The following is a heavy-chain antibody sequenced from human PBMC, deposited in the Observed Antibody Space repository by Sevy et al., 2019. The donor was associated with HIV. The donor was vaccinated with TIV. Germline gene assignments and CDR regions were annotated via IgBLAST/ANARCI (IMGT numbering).Heavy chain of an antibody. D-gene: IGHD3-9*01. CDR3: AKDLYYDILTGDATDAFDM. CDR1: GFTFNAYD. CDR2: ISYDGGKK. Sequence: GGSLRLSCAVSGFTFNAYDMHWVRQAPGKGLEYMALISYDGGKKYYADSVKGRFTISRDNSENTLYLQVNNLRAEDTAVYYCAKDLYYDILTGDATDAFDMWGQGTMVTVSS. V-gene: IGHV3-30*18. J-gene: IGHJ3*02.